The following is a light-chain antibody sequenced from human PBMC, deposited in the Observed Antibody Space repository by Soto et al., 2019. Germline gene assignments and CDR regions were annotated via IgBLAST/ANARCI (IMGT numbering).Light chain of an antibody. CDR3: LMFNTYPQA. V-gene: IGKV1-13*02. Sequence: AIQLTQSPSSLSASIGDRVTITCRARQGIGSALAWYQQAPGKPPKLLIFDASTLENGVPSRFIGGGSGTDFTITISSLQREDFATYYCLMFNTYPQAFGGGTKVEIK. CDR2: DAS. J-gene: IGKJ4*01. CDR1: QGIGSA.